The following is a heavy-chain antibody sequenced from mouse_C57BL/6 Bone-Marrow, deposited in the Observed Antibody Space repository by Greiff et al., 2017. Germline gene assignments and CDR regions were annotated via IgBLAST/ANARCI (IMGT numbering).Heavy chain of an antibody. D-gene: IGHD2-4*01. CDR3: AMDYDELLAMDY. CDR2: IDPSDSCT. CDR1: GYTFTSYW. Sequence: QVQLQQPGAELVMPGASVKLSCKASGYTFTSYWMHWVKQRPGQGLEWIGEIDPSDSCTNYNEKFKGKSTVTVDKSSSTAYMQLSSLTSEDSAVYYCAMDYDELLAMDYWGQGTSVTVSS. J-gene: IGHJ4*01. V-gene: IGHV1-69*01.